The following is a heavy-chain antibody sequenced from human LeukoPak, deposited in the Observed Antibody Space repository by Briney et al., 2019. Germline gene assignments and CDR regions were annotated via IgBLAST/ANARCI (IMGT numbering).Heavy chain of an antibody. CDR1: GFTLSSYW. CDR2: IKQDGSEK. V-gene: IGHV3-7*03. J-gene: IGHJ4*02. CDR3: ARVFGGRAAATNNY. D-gene: IGHD6-13*01. Sequence: GGSLRLSCAVYGFTLSSYWMSWVRQPPGKGLEWVAKIKQDGSEKYYVDSVKGRFTISRDNAKNSLYLQMNSLRAEDTALYYCARVFGGRAAATNNYWGQGTLVTVSS.